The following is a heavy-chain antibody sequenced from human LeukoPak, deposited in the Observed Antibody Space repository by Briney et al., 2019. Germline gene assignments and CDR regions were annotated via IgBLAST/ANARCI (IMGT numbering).Heavy chain of an antibody. CDR1: GDSVSSNSAA. J-gene: IGHJ3*02. Sequence: SQTLSLTCAISGDSVSSNSAAWNWIRQSPSRGLEWLGRTYYRSKWYNDYAVSVKSRITINPDTSKNQVSLQLNSVTPEDTAVYYYARGAFSGGSKDDAFDIWGQGTMVTVSS. CDR2: TYYRSKWYN. D-gene: IGHD1-26*01. V-gene: IGHV6-1*01. CDR3: ARGAFSGGSKDDAFDI.